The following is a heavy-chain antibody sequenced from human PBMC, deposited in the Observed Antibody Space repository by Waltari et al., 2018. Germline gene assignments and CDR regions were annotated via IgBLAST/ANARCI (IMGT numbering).Heavy chain of an antibody. Sequence: QVQLQESGPGLVKPSQTLSLTCTVSGGSISSGGYFWSWIRQHPGKDLEWIGYLFYSGSTYYNPSLKSLVTISVDTSKNQFSLKLNSVTAADTAVYYCVRMVITPPKYYFDYWGQGTLVTVSS. CDR2: LFYSGST. V-gene: IGHV4-31*01. CDR1: GGSISSGGYF. CDR3: VRMVITPPKYYFDY. D-gene: IGHD3-22*01. J-gene: IGHJ4*02.